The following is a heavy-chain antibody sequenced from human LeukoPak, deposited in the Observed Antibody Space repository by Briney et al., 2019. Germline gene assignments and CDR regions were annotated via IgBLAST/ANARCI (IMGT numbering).Heavy chain of an antibody. V-gene: IGHV4-30-2*01. J-gene: IGHJ4*02. CDR2: IYHSGST. CDR3: ARGRYDILTGYYRPSRGNLFDY. D-gene: IGHD3-9*01. CDR1: GGSISSGGYS. Sequence: SETLSLTCAVSGGSISSGGYSWSWIRQPPGKGLEWIGYIYHSGSTNYNPSLKSRVTISVDTSKNQFSLKLSSVTAADTAVYYCARGRYDILTGYYRPSRGNLFDYWGQGTLVTVSS.